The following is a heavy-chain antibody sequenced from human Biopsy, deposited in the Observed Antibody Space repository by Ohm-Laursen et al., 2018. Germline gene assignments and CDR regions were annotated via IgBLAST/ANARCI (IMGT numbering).Heavy chain of an antibody. CDR2: IFYSGST. V-gene: IGHV4-61*01. CDR1: GGSVTDSFHF. Sequence: TLSLTCTVSGGSVTDSFHFWSWIRPSPGKGLEWIGFIFYSGSTYYNPSLKSRTTISVDSSKNQFSLRLRSVTAADTAVYYCARGGNGYNYVTPGTWFDPWGRGTPVTVSS. J-gene: IGHJ5*02. CDR3: ARGGNGYNYVTPGTWFDP. D-gene: IGHD5-24*01.